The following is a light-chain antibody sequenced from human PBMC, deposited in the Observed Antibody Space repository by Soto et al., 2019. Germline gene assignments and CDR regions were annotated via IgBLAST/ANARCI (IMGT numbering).Light chain of an antibody. CDR3: QHYNSYSEA. CDR1: QTISSW. J-gene: IGKJ1*01. Sequence: DIQMTQSPSTLSGSVGDRVTITCRASQTISSWLAWYQQKPGKAPKLLIYKASTLKSGVPSWFSGSGSGTEFPLTISSLQPDDFATYYCQHYNSYSEAFGQGTKVDSK. V-gene: IGKV1-5*03. CDR2: KAS.